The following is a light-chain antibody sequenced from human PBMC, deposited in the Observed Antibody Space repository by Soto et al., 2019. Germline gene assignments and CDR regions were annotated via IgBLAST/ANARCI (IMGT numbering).Light chain of an antibody. Sequence: EIVLTQSPGTLSLSPGERATLSCRASQSFSSPYLAWYQQKPGQAPRLLIYGAATRATGVPDRFSGSGFGTDFTLTISSLQSEDFAVYYCQQYNNWPITFGRGTRLEIK. V-gene: IGKV3D-15*01. J-gene: IGKJ5*01. CDR1: QSFSSPY. CDR3: QQYNNWPIT. CDR2: GAA.